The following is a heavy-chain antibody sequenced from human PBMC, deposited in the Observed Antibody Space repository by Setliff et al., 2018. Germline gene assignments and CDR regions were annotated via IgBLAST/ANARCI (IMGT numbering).Heavy chain of an antibody. CDR3: AKRGPYCSGGTCHYYFDY. Sequence: VNPTQTLTLTCTFSGFSLSTSGVGVGWIRQPPGKALEWLALIYWDDDKRYSPSLKSRLTITKDTSKNQVVLTMTNMDPVDTATYYCAKRGPYCSGGTCHYYFDYWGQGTLVTVSS. CDR2: IYWDDDK. D-gene: IGHD2-15*01. V-gene: IGHV2-5*02. CDR1: GFSLSTSGVG. J-gene: IGHJ4*02.